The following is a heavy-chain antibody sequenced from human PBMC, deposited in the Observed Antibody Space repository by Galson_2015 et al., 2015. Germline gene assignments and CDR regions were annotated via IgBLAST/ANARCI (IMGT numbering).Heavy chain of an antibody. V-gene: IGHV3-30-3*01. J-gene: IGHJ4*02. CDR2: ISYDGSNK. CDR3: ARGRGWETLRKSPFAY. Sequence: SLRLAGAASGFTFSNSAMHWVRQAPGKGLEWAAVISYDGSNKYYADSVKGRFTITRDNSRDKLYLQMNSLRAEDTAVYYCARGRGWETLRKSPFAYWGQGTLVTVTS. D-gene: IGHD1-26*01. CDR1: GFTFSNSA.